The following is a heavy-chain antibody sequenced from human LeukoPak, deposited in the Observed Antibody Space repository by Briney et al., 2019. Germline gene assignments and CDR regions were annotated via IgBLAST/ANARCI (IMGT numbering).Heavy chain of an antibody. CDR2: INPNSGGT. CDR1: GYTFAGYY. CDR3: ARYHPDDDSDA. Sequence: ASVKVSCKASGYTFAGYYIHWVRQAPGQGLEWMGWINPNSGGTNYAQKFQGRVTMTRDTSMNTAYMELSRLKSDDTAVYYCARYHPDDDSDAWGQGTLVTVSS. V-gene: IGHV1-2*02. J-gene: IGHJ4*02. D-gene: IGHD3-22*01.